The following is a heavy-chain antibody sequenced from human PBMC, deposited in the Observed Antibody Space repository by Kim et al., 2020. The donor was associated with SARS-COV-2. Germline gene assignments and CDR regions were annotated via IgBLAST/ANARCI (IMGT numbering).Heavy chain of an antibody. CDR2: IYYSGST. CDR3: ARTTTSYYFDY. Sequence: SETLSLTCTVSGGSISSSSYYWGWIRQPPGKGLEWIGSIYYSGSTYYNPSLKSRVTISVDTSKNQFSLKLSSVTAADTAVYYCARTTTSYYFDYWGQGTLFTVSS. J-gene: IGHJ4*02. D-gene: IGHD1-26*01. V-gene: IGHV4-39*07. CDR1: GGSISSSSYY.